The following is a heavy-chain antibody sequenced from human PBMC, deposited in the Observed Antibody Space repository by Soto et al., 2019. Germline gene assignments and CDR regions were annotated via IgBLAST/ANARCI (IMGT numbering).Heavy chain of an antibody. Sequence: VKVSCKASGYTFTSYYMHWVRQAPGQGLEWMGIINPSGGSTSYAQKFQGRVTMTRDTSTSTVYMELSSLRSEDTAVYYCARDIAPLRFLEWFPSPFDYWGQGTLVTVSS. CDR3: ARDIAPLRFLEWFPSPFDY. CDR1: GYTFTSYY. D-gene: IGHD3-3*01. CDR2: INPSGGST. V-gene: IGHV1-46*03. J-gene: IGHJ4*02.